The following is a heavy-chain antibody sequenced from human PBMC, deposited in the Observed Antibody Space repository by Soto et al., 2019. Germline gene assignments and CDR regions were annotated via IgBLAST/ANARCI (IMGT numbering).Heavy chain of an antibody. CDR3: ARRPPHGSGSYIAYYYYGMDV. CDR1: GCSIRSSIYY. D-gene: IGHD3-10*01. CDR2: IYYSGST. V-gene: IGHV4-39*01. J-gene: IGHJ6*02. Sequence: KPSDPLSLTCNVSGCSIRSSIYYWGWIRQPPGKGLEWIGSIYYSGSTYYNPSLKSRVTISVDTSKNQFSLKLSSVTAADTAVYYCARRPPHGSGSYIAYYYYGMDVWGQGTTVS.